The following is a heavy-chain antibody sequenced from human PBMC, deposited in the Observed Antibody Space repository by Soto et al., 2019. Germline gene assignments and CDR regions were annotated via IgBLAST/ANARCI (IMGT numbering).Heavy chain of an antibody. CDR1: GVPIRSYF. V-gene: IGHV4-59*13. CDR2: AYHSADA. Sequence: SETLSLTCTVSGVPIRSYFWTRIRQPPGKGLEWIGFAYHSADANYNPSLRNRATISTDPAKRQFSLRLSSVTAADTALYYCAGSKNRGVTVDYWGQGALVTVSS. CDR3: AGSKNRGVTVDY. D-gene: IGHD3-10*01. J-gene: IGHJ4*02.